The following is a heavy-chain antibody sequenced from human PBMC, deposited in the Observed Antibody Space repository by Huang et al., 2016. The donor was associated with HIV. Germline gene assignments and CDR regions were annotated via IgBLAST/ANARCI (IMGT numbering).Heavy chain of an antibody. CDR1: GFSFDSYS. D-gene: IGHD1-26*01. CDR3: VRDAGGKNF. J-gene: IGHJ4*02. Sequence: VQLVESGGGLVRPGGSLRLSCAASGFSFDSYSMTWVRQAPGKTREWLAYISSSGGNIYYADSVKGRFTISGDNARNSLFCQLSSLRVEDTAVYHCVRDAGGKNFWGQGTLVSVSS. CDR2: ISSSGGNI. V-gene: IGHV3-48*01.